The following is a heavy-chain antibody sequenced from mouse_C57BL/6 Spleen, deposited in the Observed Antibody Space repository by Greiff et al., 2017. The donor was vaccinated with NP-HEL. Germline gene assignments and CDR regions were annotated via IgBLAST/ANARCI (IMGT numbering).Heavy chain of an antibody. CDR3: ARSVTTVVAYDY. V-gene: IGHV1-80*01. CDR2: IYPGAGDT. J-gene: IGHJ2*01. D-gene: IGHD1-1*01. CDR1: GYAFSSYW. Sequence: VQLQQSGAELVTPGASVKISCTASGYAFSSYWMTWVKQRPGKGLEWIGQIYPGAGDTNYNGKFKGKATLTADKSSSTAYMQLSSLTSEDSAVYFCARSVTTVVAYDYWGQGTTLTVSS.